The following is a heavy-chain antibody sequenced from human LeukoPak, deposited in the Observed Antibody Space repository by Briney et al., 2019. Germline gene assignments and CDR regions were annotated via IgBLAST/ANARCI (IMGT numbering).Heavy chain of an antibody. CDR2: VSTDGSTT. Sequence: GSLRLSCAASGFTFSTSWMHWVRQASGKGLEWVSHVSTDGSTTAYADSVNGRFTISRENAKNTVYLQMNSLRAEDTAVYYCARSIGYVESWGQGTLVTVSS. V-gene: IGHV3-74*01. J-gene: IGHJ5*02. D-gene: IGHD5-18*01. CDR3: ARSIGYVES. CDR1: GFTFSTSW.